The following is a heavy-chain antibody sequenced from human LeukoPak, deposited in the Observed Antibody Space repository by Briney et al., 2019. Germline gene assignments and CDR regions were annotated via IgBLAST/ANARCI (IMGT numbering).Heavy chain of an antibody. CDR2: IXXXGGRT. Sequence: VRXAXGKGXXXXXGIXXXGGRTYSGDSVKGRVNISRDNSRKTVYLKMNRLRAEDTAVYYCARGGGNFDRSGYYEYYFDYWGQGTLVTVSS. D-gene: IGHD3-22*01. J-gene: IGHJ4*02. V-gene: IGHV3-23*01. CDR3: ARGGGNFDRSGYYEYYFDY.